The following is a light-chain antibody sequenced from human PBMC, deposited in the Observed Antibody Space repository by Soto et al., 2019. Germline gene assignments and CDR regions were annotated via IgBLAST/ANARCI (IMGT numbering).Light chain of an antibody. J-gene: IGLJ1*01. CDR1: SGDVGGYNY. Sequence: QSVLTQPRSVSGSLGQSVTISCTGTSGDVGGYNYVSWYQKQSGQAPKLMIYDVSKLPSGVPDRFSGSKSGNTASLTIAGLQADDEADYYCCSYGGNYTPYVFGTGTKVTVL. CDR2: DVS. CDR3: CSYGGNYTPYV. V-gene: IGLV2-11*01.